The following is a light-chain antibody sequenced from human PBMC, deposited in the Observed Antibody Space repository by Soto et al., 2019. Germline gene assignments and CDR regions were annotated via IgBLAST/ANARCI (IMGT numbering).Light chain of an antibody. V-gene: IGKV3-15*01. Sequence: EIVMTQSPATLSVSPGERATLSCRASQSVSSSLAWYQQNPGQAPRLLIYGASTRATGIPARFSGSGSGTEFTLNISSLQSEDFAVYYCQQYNNWPPYTFGQGTKLEIK. CDR2: GAS. CDR1: QSVSSS. CDR3: QQYNNWPPYT. J-gene: IGKJ2*01.